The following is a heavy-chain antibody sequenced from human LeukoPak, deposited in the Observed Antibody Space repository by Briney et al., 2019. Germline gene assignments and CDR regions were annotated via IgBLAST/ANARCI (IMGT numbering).Heavy chain of an antibody. CDR3: ASVPGRGLADAFDI. D-gene: IGHD1-14*01. J-gene: IGHJ3*02. CDR1: GFTFSSYE. V-gene: IGHV3-48*03. CDR2: ISSSGSTI. Sequence: PGGSLRLSCAASGFTFSSYEMNWVRQAPGKGLEWVSYISSSGSTIYYADSVKGRFTISRDNAKNSLYLQMNSLRAEDTAVYYCASVPGRGLADAFDIWGQGTMVTVSS.